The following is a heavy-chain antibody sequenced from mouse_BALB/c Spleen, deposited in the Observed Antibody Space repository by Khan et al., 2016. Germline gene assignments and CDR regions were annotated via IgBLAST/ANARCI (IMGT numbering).Heavy chain of an antibody. Sequence: QVQLQQSGAELVRPGASVKMSCKASGYTFTTYTMQWVKQRPGQGLEWIGYINPSSNNSNYNQKFKDKATLTADKSSSTAYMQLCSLTYEDAAVYYCAGRDCNNAYWGQGTLVTVSA. J-gene: IGHJ3*01. V-gene: IGHV1-4*01. CDR2: INPSSNNS. CDR3: AGRDCNNAY. CDR1: GYTFTTYT. D-gene: IGHD1-3*01.